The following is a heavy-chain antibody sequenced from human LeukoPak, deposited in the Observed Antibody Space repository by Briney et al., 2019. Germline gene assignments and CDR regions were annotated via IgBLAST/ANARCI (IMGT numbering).Heavy chain of an antibody. Sequence: GGSLRLSCAASGFTFGSYWMHWVRQAPGKGLVWVSRIHGDGKKTTYADSVKGRFTISRDNAKNTLYLQMNSLRVEDTAVYYCASDPDSGGWSTFDNWGQGSLVTVSS. D-gene: IGHD6-19*01. V-gene: IGHV3-74*01. CDR1: GFTFGSYW. CDR3: ASDPDSGGWSTFDN. CDR2: IHGDGKKT. J-gene: IGHJ4*02.